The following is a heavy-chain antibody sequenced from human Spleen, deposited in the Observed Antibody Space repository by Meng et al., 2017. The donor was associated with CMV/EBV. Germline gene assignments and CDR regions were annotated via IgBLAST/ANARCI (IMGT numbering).Heavy chain of an antibody. Sequence: QVQLVQSGAEVTKPGASVKVSFKASGYTFTSYDINWVRQATGQGLEWRGWMNPTSGYTGYAEKFQGRVTMTRDTAISTAYMEMSSLRSEDTAVYYCARGVWGGGIDYWGQGTLVTVSS. CDR2: MNPTSGYT. CDR1: GYTFTSYD. V-gene: IGHV1-8*01. D-gene: IGHD7-27*01. J-gene: IGHJ4*02. CDR3: ARGVWGGGIDY.